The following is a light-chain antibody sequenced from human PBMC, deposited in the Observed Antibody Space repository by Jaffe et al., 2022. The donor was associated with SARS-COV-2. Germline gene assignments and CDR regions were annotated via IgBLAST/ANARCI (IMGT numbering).Light chain of an antibody. CDR2: GAS. CDR3: QHYGRSPYT. Sequence: EIVLTQSPGTLSLSPGERATLSCRASQSVSSNNLAWYQQEPGQAPRLLIYGASSRATGIPDRFSGSGSGTDFTLTISRLEPEDFAVYYCQHYGRSPYTFGPGTNLEIK. J-gene: IGKJ2*01. V-gene: IGKV3-20*01. CDR1: QSVSSNN.